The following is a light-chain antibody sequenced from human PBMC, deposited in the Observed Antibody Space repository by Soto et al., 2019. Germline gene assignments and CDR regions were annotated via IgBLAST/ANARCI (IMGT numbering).Light chain of an antibody. V-gene: IGKV1-39*01. CDR1: QDIAIY. Sequence: TQLTQSPSSLSASVGDRVTITCLASQDIAIYLAWYQQKPGEAPKLXIYAASTLYGGVPSRFSGSGSGTDFTLTISSLQPADFETYDCQQSYSTTLTFGGGTKVDIK. J-gene: IGKJ4*02. CDR3: QQSYSTTLT. CDR2: AAS.